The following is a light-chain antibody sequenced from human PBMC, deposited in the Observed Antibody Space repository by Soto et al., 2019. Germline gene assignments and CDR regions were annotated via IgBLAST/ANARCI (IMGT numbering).Light chain of an antibody. J-gene: IGKJ1*01. V-gene: IGKV1-39*01. CDR3: QQYTNTNNPWM. CDR2: SAS. Sequence: DIQLTQSPSSLSASVGDTVTITCRASQTVSRYLNWYQQKSGTAPKLLIYSASDLQSGVASRFSGSGSGTEFTLIISGLQPDDSATYYCQQYTNTNNPWMFGQGTKVDIK. CDR1: QTVSRY.